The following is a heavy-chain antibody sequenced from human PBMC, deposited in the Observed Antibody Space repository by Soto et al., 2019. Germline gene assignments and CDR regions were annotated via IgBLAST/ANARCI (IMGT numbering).Heavy chain of an antibody. J-gene: IGHJ5*02. CDR2: IFYSGSA. CDR1: GGSINTAGYC. CDR3: ASIMRTGVLPFEP. V-gene: IGHV4-31*03. Sequence: SETLSVTCNVTGGSINTAGYCWSWIRQVPGKGLEWIGYIFYSGSAYYHPSLKSRASISVDRSKNQFSLKVNSLTAADTAVYYCASIMRTGVLPFEPSGPGILVTVPS. D-gene: IGHD3-9*01.